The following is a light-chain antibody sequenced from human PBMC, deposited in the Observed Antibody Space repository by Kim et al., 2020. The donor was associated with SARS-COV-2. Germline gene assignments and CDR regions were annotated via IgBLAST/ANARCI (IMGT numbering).Light chain of an antibody. CDR1: QSVNSGY. CDR3: QQYGDSPRT. Sequence: AQGERATLACRASQSVNSGYLAWYQQKPGQAPRLLIYGVSSRATGIPDRFSGSGSGTDFTLTINRLEPEDFAVYYCQQYGDSPRTFGQGTKVDIK. V-gene: IGKV3-20*01. CDR2: GVS. J-gene: IGKJ1*01.